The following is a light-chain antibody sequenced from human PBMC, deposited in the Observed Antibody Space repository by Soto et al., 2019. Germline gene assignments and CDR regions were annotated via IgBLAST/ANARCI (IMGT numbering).Light chain of an antibody. CDR1: QDISVY. Sequence: DIQMTQSPSSLSASVGDRVTITCRASQDISVYLAWYQQKPGKVPKLLIYSASTLQSGVPSRFSGSGSGTDFTLTISSLKPEDVATYYCQKFNTAPLPFGQGTRLEIK. J-gene: IGKJ5*01. V-gene: IGKV1-27*01. CDR2: SAS. CDR3: QKFNTAPLP.